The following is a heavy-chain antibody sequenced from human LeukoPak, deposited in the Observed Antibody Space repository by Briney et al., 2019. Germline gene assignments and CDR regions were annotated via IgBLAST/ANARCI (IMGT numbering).Heavy chain of an antibody. CDR2: IYSDGNT. J-gene: IGHJ4*02. D-gene: IGHD6-19*01. Sequence: GGSLRLSCAVSGFTVRINYISWVRQAPGKGLEWVSVIYSDGNTYYADSVKGRFTISRDNSRNTLYLQVNNLRAEDTAVYYCARGAASVAGPFDYWGQGTLVPVSS. CDR3: ARGAASVAGPFDY. V-gene: IGHV3-66*01. CDR1: GFTVRINY.